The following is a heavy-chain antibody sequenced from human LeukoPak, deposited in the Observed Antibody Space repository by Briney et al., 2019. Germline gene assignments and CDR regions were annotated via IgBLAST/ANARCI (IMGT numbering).Heavy chain of an antibody. Sequence: GGSLRLSCAASGFTFSSYAMSWVRQAPGKGLEWVSAISCSGGSTYYADSVKGRFTISRDNSKNTLYLQMNSLRAEDTAVYYCAKGPGGSTALSWFDPWGQGALVAVSS. CDR3: AKGPGGSTALSWFDP. V-gene: IGHV3-23*01. J-gene: IGHJ5*02. CDR2: ISCSGGST. D-gene: IGHD3-16*01. CDR1: GFTFSSYA.